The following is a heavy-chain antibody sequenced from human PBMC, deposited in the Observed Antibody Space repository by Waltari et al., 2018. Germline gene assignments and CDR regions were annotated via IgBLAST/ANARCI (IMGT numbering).Heavy chain of an antibody. CDR3: ARCSGWDLDY. J-gene: IGHJ4*02. CDR1: GGSFSGYY. Sequence: QVQLQQWGAGLLKPSETLSLTCAVYGGSFSGYYWSWIRQPPGKGLVWIGEINHSGSTNYNPSLKSRVTISVDTSKNQFSLNLSSVTASDTAVYYCARCSGWDLDYWGQGTLVTVSS. D-gene: IGHD6-19*01. CDR2: INHSGST. V-gene: IGHV4-34*01.